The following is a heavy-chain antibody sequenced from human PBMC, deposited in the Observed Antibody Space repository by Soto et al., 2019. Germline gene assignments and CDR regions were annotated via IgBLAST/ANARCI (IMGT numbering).Heavy chain of an antibody. V-gene: IGHV3-30-3*01. Sequence: QVQLVESGGGVVQPGRSLRLSCAASGFSFSSYAIHWVRQDPGKGLEWVAVISYDGSGKNYADSVKGRFTISRDNSKNTLDLQMGSLRPEDTAVYYCARGSIVGAIRAFDIWGQGTMVTVSS. D-gene: IGHD1-26*01. CDR1: GFSFSSYA. CDR2: ISYDGSGK. J-gene: IGHJ3*02. CDR3: ARGSIVGAIRAFDI.